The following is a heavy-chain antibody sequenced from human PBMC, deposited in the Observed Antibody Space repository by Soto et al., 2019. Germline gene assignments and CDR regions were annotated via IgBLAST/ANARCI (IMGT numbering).Heavy chain of an antibody. D-gene: IGHD3-10*01. CDR2: IYYSGST. V-gene: IGHV4-31*03. J-gene: IGHJ4*02. Sequence: SETLSLTCTVSGVSISSGGYYWSWIRQHPGKGLEWIGYIYYSGSTYYNPSLKSRVTTSVDTSKNQFSLKLSSVTAADTAVYSCARDRPTGGFDDWRQGTLVTVSS. CDR1: GVSISSGGYY. CDR3: ARDRPTGGFDD.